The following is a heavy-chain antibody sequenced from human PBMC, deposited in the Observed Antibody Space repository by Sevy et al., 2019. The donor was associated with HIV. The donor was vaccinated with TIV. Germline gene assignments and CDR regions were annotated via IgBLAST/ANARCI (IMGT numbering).Heavy chain of an antibody. D-gene: IGHD5-18*01. CDR2: IYPGDSDT. CDR3: AKRGQKDTAMANAFDI. Sequence: GESLKISCKGSGYSFTSYWIGWVRQMPGKGLEWMGIIYPGDSDTRYSPSFQGQVTISADKSISTAYLQWSSLKASDTAMYYCAKRGQKDTAMANAFDIWGQGTMVTVSS. V-gene: IGHV5-51*01. CDR1: GYSFTSYW. J-gene: IGHJ3*02.